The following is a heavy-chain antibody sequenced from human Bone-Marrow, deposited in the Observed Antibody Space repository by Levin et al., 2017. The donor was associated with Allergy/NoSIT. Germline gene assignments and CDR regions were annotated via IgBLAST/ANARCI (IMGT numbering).Heavy chain of an antibody. V-gene: IGHV3-48*02. Sequence: PGGSLRLSCAASGFTLSNYAMNWVRQAPGKGLEWVSYISSSTSSIYYADSVKGRFTISRDNAKNSLDLQMKSLGDEDTAFYFCARGPSGWYPYNFDSWGQGTLVTVSS. J-gene: IGHJ4*02. CDR1: GFTLSNYA. D-gene: IGHD6-19*01. CDR2: ISSSTSSI. CDR3: ARGPSGWYPYNFDS.